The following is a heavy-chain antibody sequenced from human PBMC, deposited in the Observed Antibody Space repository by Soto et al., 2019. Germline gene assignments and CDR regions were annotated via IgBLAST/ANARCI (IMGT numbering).Heavy chain of an antibody. CDR3: AKRAYGDPFDP. V-gene: IGHV4-39*02. CDR1: GGSISSSGYW. CDR2: VYDTGHT. Sequence: HLQLQESGPGLVKPSETLSLTCAVSGGSISSSGYWWGWIRQPPGKGLEWIATVYDTGHTFYNPSLKSRVTVTADTSKNLFSLKLNAATAAVTSVDYCAKRAYGDPFDPWGQGALVTVSS. J-gene: IGHJ5*02. D-gene: IGHD4-17*01.